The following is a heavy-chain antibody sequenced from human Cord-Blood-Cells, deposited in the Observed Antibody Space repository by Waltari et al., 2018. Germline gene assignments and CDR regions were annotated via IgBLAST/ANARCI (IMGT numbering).Heavy chain of an antibody. CDR2: INHSGGT. D-gene: IGHD4-17*01. V-gene: IGHV4-34*01. J-gene: IGHJ2*01. CDR1: GGSFSGYY. CDR3: ARVEYGDYWYFDL. Sequence: QVQLQQWGAGLLKPSETLSLTCAVYGGSFSGYYWSWIRQPPGKGLEWIGEINHSGGTNYTPSLKSRVTISVDTSKNQFSLKLSSVTAADTAVYYCARVEYGDYWYFDLWGRGTLVTVSS.